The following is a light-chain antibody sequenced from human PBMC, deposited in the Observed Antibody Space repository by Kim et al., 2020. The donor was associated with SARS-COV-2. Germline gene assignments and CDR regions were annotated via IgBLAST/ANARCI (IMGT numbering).Light chain of an antibody. Sequence: EIVVTQSPATLSLSPGERASLFCRASQSVSSSYSAWYQQRPGQAPRLLIYAASNRATGIPDRFSGSGSGTDFTLTISRLEPEDFAVYYCQQYGNSRWTFGQGAKVDIK. CDR1: QSVSSSY. V-gene: IGKV3-20*01. J-gene: IGKJ1*01. CDR3: QQYGNSRWT. CDR2: AAS.